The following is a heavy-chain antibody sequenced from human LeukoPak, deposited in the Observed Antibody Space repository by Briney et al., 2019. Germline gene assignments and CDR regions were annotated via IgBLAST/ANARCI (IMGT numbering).Heavy chain of an antibody. Sequence: GGALRLSFSTPGFTLSSYAMSWVRQAPGKGLEWVSAISGSGGSTYYADSVKGRFTISRDNSKNTLYLQMNSLRAEDTAVYYCAKDASGYYYFDYWGQGILVTVSS. CDR2: ISGSGGST. J-gene: IGHJ4*02. CDR1: GFTLSSYA. D-gene: IGHD3-9*01. CDR3: AKDASGYYYFDY. V-gene: IGHV3-23*01.